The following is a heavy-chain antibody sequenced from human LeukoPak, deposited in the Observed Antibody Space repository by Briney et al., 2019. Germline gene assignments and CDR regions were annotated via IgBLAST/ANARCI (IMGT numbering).Heavy chain of an antibody. Sequence: PSETLSLTCTVSGVSISDYYWSWVRQPPGKGLEGIGYIYYTGSTDYNPSLKSRVTMSLDTSKNQFSLNLRSVTATDTAVYYCARRTYYDTLTGYNYWYFDLWGRGTLVTVSS. V-gene: IGHV4-59*01. D-gene: IGHD3-9*01. CDR3: ARRTYYDTLTGYNYWYFDL. J-gene: IGHJ2*01. CDR1: GVSISDYY. CDR2: IYYTGST.